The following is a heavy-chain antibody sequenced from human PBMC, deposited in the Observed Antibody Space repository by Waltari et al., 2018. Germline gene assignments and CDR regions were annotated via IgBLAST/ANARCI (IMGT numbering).Heavy chain of an antibody. CDR2: IYYSGST. CDR1: GGSISSGGYY. V-gene: IGHV4-31*03. J-gene: IGHJ3*02. Sequence: QVQLQESGPGLVKPSQTLSLTCTVSGGSISSGGYYWSWIRQHPGKGLEWIGYIYYSGSTYYNPSLKSRVTISDTSKNQFSLKLSSVTAADTAVYYCAREGPRGAFDIWGQGTMVTVSS. D-gene: IGHD3-10*01. CDR3: AREGPRGAFDI.